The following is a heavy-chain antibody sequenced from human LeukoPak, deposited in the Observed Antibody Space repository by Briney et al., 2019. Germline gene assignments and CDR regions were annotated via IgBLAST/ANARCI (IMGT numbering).Heavy chain of an antibody. CDR3: ARVVVGATTAFDI. CDR1: GFTFSSYS. J-gene: IGHJ3*02. CDR2: ISSSRSTI. D-gene: IGHD1-26*01. V-gene: IGHV3-48*01. Sequence: GGSLRLSCAASGFTFSSYSMNWVRQAPGKGLEWVSYISSSRSTIYYADSVKGRFTISRDNAKNSLYLQMNSLRAEDTAVYYCARVVVGATTAFDIWGQGTMVTVSS.